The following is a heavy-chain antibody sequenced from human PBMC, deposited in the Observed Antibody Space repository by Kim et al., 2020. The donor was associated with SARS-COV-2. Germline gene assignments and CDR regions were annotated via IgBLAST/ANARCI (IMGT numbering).Heavy chain of an antibody. Sequence: KGRFTISRDNSKNTLYLQMSSLRAEDTAVYYCVKSASTIFGVVIIPYFDYWGQGTLVTVSS. CDR3: VKSASTIFGVVIIPYFDY. V-gene: IGHV3-64D*06. D-gene: IGHD3-3*01. J-gene: IGHJ4*02.